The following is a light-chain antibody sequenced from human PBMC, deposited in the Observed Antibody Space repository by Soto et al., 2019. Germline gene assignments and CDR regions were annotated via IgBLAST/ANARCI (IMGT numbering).Light chain of an antibody. Sequence: DIQMTQSPSTLSASVGDRVTITCRASQSISSWLAWYQQKPGKAPKVLINDASSLESGVPSRFSGSGSGTEFTLTISSLQPDDFASYYCQQYNNYPLTFGQGTKVETK. CDR2: DAS. CDR3: QQYNNYPLT. V-gene: IGKV1-5*01. J-gene: IGKJ1*01. CDR1: QSISSW.